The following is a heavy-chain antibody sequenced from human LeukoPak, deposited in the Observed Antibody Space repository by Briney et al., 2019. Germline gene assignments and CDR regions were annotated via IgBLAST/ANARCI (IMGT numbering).Heavy chain of an antibody. V-gene: IGHV1-2*02. CDR2: INPNSGGT. Sequence: ASVKVSCKASGYTFSGYYMHWVRQAPGQGLEWMGWINPNSGGTNYAQKFQGRVTMTRDTSISTAYMELSRLRSVDTAVYYCARDADYYYYMDVWGKGTTVTVSS. CDR3: ARDADYYYYMDV. J-gene: IGHJ6*03. CDR1: GYTFSGYY.